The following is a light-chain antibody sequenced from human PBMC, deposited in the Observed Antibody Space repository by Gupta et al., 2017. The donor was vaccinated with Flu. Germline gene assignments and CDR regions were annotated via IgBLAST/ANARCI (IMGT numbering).Light chain of an antibody. CDR2: AAS. J-gene: IGKJ1*01. V-gene: IGKV1-27*01. Sequence: GDRVTITCRASQDISNYLAWFQQKPGQVPKLLIYAASTLQSGVPSRFSGSGSGTDFALTISSPQSEDVATYYCQNYNIAPRTFGQGTKVEIK. CDR3: QNYNIAPRT. CDR1: QDISNY.